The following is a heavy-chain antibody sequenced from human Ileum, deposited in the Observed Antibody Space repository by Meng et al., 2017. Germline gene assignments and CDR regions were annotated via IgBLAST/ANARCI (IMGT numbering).Heavy chain of an antibody. CDR3: ARPAVTTALGGFDY. D-gene: IGHD3-16*01. Sequence: QLQLQESGPGLVKPSETLSLTCAVSGDSIRYSSYYWGWVRQPPGQGLEWIGSIYYHGNTYYSPSLKSRASISVDTSKNQFSLKLSSVTAADTAVYYCARPAVTTALGGFDYWGQGTLVTVSS. J-gene: IGHJ4*02. V-gene: IGHV4-39*01. CDR1: GDSIRYSSYY. CDR2: IYYHGNT.